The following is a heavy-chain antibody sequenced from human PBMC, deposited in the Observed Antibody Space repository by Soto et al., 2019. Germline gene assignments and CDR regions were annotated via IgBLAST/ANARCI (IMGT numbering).Heavy chain of an antibody. D-gene: IGHD2-2*01. CDR3: ASGKGLLPAAGGWFDP. V-gene: IGHV4-4*02. CDR1: GGSISSSNW. Sequence: PSETLSLTCAVSGGSISSSNWWSWVRQPPGKGLEWIGEIYHSGSTNYSPSLKSRVTISVDKSKNQFSLKLSSVTAADTAVYYCASGKGLLPAAGGWFDPWGQGTLVTVSS. CDR2: IYHSGST. J-gene: IGHJ5*02.